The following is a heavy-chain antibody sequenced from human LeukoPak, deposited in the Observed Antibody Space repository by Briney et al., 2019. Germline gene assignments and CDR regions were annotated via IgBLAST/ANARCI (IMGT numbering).Heavy chain of an antibody. Sequence: GGSLRLSCAASGFTFSDYYMSWIRQAPGKGLEWVSYISSSGSTIYYADSVKGRFTISRDNAKNSLYLQMNSLRAEDTAVYYSATRARVAAAGAEYFQHWGQGTLVTVSS. CDR1: GFTFSDYY. V-gene: IGHV3-11*01. CDR3: ATRARVAAAGAEYFQH. D-gene: IGHD6-13*01. CDR2: ISSSGSTI. J-gene: IGHJ1*01.